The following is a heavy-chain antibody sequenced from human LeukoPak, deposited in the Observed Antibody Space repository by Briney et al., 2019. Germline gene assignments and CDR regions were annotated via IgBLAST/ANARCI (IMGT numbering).Heavy chain of an antibody. CDR1: GGSFSGYY. CDR3: ARGIRDIVVVPAAVLDY. D-gene: IGHD2-2*01. J-gene: IGHJ4*02. V-gene: IGHV4-34*01. Sequence: PSETLSLTCAVYGGSFSGYYWSWIRQPPGKGLEWIGEINHSGSTNYNPSLKSRVTISVDTSKNQFSLKLSSVTAADTAVYYCARGIRDIVVVPAAVLDYWGQGTLVTVSS. CDR2: INHSGST.